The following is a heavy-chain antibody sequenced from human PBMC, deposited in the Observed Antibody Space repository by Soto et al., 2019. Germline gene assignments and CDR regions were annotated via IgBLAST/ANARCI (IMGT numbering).Heavy chain of an antibody. Sequence: QLQLQESGPGLVKPSETLSLTCTVSGGSISSSSYYWGWIRQPPGKGLEWIGSIYYSGSTYYNPSTKLRVTISVDTSKNQCSLKLSSVPAADTAVYYCARDHGDIVATIPGREFDYWGQGTLVTVSS. CDR2: IYYSGST. V-gene: IGHV4-39*02. D-gene: IGHD5-12*01. CDR3: ARDHGDIVATIPGREFDY. J-gene: IGHJ4*02. CDR1: GGSISSSSYY.